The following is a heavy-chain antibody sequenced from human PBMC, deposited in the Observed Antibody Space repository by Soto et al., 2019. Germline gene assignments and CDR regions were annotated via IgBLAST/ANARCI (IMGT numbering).Heavy chain of an antibody. Sequence: SETLSLTCTVSGGSISNHKYYWGWIRQPPGKGLEWIGSIYYSGTIYNNPSLKSRVTVSVDTSKNQFSLRLTSVTAADTAIYYCASIYGPYYFDYWGPGTLVTVSS. D-gene: IGHD4-17*01. CDR3: ASIYGPYYFDY. CDR2: IYYSGTI. J-gene: IGHJ4*02. V-gene: IGHV4-39*01. CDR1: GGSISNHKYY.